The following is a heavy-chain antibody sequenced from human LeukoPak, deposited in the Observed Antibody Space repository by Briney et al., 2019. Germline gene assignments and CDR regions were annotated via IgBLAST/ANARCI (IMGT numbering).Heavy chain of an antibody. CDR1: GFTFSSYG. CDR2: ISYDGSNK. V-gene: IGHV3-30*03. CDR3: ASHRGMYYYDSSGSLGY. J-gene: IGHJ4*02. D-gene: IGHD3-22*01. Sequence: GGSLRLSCAASGFTFSSYGMHWVRQAPGKGLEWVAVISYDGSNKYYADSVKGRFTISRDNSKNTLYLQMNSLRAEDTAVYYCASHRGMYYYDSSGSLGYWGQGTLVTVSS.